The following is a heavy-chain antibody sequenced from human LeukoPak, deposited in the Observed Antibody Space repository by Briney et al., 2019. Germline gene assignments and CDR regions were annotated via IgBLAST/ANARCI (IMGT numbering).Heavy chain of an antibody. CDR3: ARDSGKVGDDGILDY. J-gene: IGHJ4*02. CDR1: GFSVRTNF. Sequence: GGSLRLSCAVSGFSVRTNFMSWVRQAPGKGLEWVSVIYSGGTTYYADSVKGRFTISRDNSKNTVYLQMSSLRAEDTAVYYCARDSGKVGDDGILDYWGQGTLVTVSS. V-gene: IGHV3-53*01. D-gene: IGHD2-21*01. CDR2: IYSGGTT.